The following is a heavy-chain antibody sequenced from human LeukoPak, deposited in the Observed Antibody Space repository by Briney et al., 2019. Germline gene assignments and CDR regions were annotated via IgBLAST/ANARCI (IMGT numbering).Heavy chain of an antibody. J-gene: IGHJ4*02. CDR3: ARGGGSAAGTLDY. V-gene: IGHV1-2*02. D-gene: IGHD6-13*01. Sequence: ASVKVSCKASGYTFTGYYMHWVRQAPGPGLEWMGWINPNSGGRNYAQKFQGRVTMTRDTSISTAYMELSRLRSDDTAVYYCARGGGSAAGTLDYWGQGTLVTVSS. CDR2: INPNSGGR. CDR1: GYTFTGYY.